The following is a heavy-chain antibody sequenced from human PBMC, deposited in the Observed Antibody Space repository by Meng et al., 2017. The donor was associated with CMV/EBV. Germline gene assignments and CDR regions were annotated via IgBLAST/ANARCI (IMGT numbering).Heavy chain of an antibody. J-gene: IGHJ4*02. V-gene: IGHV3-23*01. D-gene: IGHD6-19*01. CDR2: IVSTGVST. CDR3: AKPRGSGLKYFFDF. Sequence: TGFTFNSNSMSWVRQAAGKGLEWVSTIVSTGVSTYYADSVKGRFTISRDNSKNTLYLQMTSLRAEDTAVYYCAKPRGSGLKYFFDFWGQGTLVTVSS. CDR1: GFTFNSNS.